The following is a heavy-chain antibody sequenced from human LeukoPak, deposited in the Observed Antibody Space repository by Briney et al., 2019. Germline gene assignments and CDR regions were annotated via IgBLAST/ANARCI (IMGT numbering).Heavy chain of an antibody. D-gene: IGHD5-24*01. CDR2: ISYDGSNK. CDR3: ARDRSSGYTSGG. V-gene: IGHV3-30-3*01. Sequence: PGRSLRLSCAASGFTFSSYAMHWVRQAPGKGLEWVAVISYDGSNKYYADSVKGRFTISRDNSKNTLYLQMNSLRAKDTAVYYCARDRSSGYTSGGWGPGTLVT. J-gene: IGHJ4*03. CDR1: GFTFSSYA.